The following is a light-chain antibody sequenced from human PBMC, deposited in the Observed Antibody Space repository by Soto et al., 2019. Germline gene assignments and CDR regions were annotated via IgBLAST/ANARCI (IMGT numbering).Light chain of an antibody. V-gene: IGKV3-15*01. J-gene: IGKJ1*01. CDR3: QQYNNWPWT. Sequence: EILLTQSPCTLSLSPGERATLSCRASQSVSRNLAWYQQKPGQAPRLLIYGASTRATGIPARFSGSGSGTEFTLTISSLQSEDFEVYYCQQYNNWPWTFGQGTKVDIK. CDR2: GAS. CDR1: QSVSRN.